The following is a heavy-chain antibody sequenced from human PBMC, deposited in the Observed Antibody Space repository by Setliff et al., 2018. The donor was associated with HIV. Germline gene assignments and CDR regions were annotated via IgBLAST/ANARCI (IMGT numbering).Heavy chain of an antibody. CDR2: IKEDGSET. CDR1: GFSFNNYW. V-gene: IGHV3-7*01. D-gene: IGHD1-26*01. Sequence: GGSLRLSCVASGFSFNNYWMNWVRQAPGKGLEWVANIKEDGSETYYVDSVEGRFTISRDNAKNSLYLQMNSLRAEDTAVYYCAREWESRAADYWGQGTLVTV. J-gene: IGHJ4*02. CDR3: AREWESRAADY.